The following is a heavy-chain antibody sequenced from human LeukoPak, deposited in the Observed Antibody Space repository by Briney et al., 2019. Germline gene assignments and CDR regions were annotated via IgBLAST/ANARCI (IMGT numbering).Heavy chain of an antibody. V-gene: IGHV5-51*01. J-gene: IGHJ6*03. CDR3: ARLRNYYGSGSYPYYMDV. D-gene: IGHD3-10*01. CDR2: IYSADSDT. Sequence: GESLKISCKGSGYSFTSYWIAWVRQMPGKGLEWMGIIYSADSDTRYSPSFQGQITISADKSISTAYLQWSSLKASDTAMYYCARLRNYYGSGSYPYYMDVWGKGTTVTISS. CDR1: GYSFTSYW.